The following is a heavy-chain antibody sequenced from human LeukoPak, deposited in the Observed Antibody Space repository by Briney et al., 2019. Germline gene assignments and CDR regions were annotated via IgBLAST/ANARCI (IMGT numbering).Heavy chain of an antibody. CDR2: ISSSSSYI. CDR1: GLTFSSYS. V-gene: IGHV3-21*01. J-gene: IGHJ4*02. Sequence: GGSLRLSCAASGLTFSSYSMNWVRQAPGRGLEWVSSISSSSSYIYYADSVKGRFTISRDNAKNSLYLQMNRLRAEDTAVYYVARRGGPFGGVIIVYFDYWGQGTLVTVSS. D-gene: IGHD3-16*01. CDR3: ARRGGPFGGVIIVYFDY.